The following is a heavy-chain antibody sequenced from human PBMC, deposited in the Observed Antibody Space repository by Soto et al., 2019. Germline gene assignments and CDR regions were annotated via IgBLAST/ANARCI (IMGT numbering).Heavy chain of an antibody. J-gene: IGHJ6*02. D-gene: IGHD3-3*01. CDR3: ARGYDFWSGYYKRGPYYYYGMDV. Sequence: EVQLVESGGGLVQPGGSLRLSCAASGFTFSSYSMNWVRQAPGKGLEWVSYISSSSSTIYYADSVKGRFTISRDNAKNSLYLQMNSLRDEDTDVYYCARGYDFWSGYYKRGPYYYYGMDVWGQGTTVTVSS. CDR2: ISSSSSTI. V-gene: IGHV3-48*02. CDR1: GFTFSSYS.